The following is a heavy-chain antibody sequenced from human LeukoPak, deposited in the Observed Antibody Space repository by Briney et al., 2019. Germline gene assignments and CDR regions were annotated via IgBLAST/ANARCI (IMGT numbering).Heavy chain of an antibody. CDR3: ARDSVHLSRFGENNLGDY. V-gene: IGHV1-2*02. CDR1: GYTFTGYY. D-gene: IGHD3-10*01. J-gene: IGHJ4*02. CDR2: INPNSGGT. Sequence: GASVKVSCKASGYTFTGYYMHWVRQAPGQGLEWMGWINPNSGGTNYTQKFQGRVTMTRDTSISTAYMELSRLRSDDTAVYYCARDSVHLSRFGENNLGDYWGQGTLVTVSS.